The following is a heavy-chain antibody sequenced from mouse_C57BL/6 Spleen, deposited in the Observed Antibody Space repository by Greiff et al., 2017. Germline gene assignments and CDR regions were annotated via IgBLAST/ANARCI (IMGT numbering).Heavy chain of an antibody. Sequence: EVMLVESGGGLVQPGGSLSLSCAASGFTFTDYYMSWVRQPPGKALEWLGFIRNKANGYTTEYSAYVKGRFTISRDNSQSILYLPMNALRAEDSATCYCARSTVVAPCDYGGQGTTLTVSS. CDR3: ARSTVVAPCDY. J-gene: IGHJ2*01. CDR2: IRNKANGYTT. V-gene: IGHV7-3*01. CDR1: GFTFTDYY. D-gene: IGHD1-1*01.